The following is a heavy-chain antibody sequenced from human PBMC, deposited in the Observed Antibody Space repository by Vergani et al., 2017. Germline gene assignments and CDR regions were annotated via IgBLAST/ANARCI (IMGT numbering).Heavy chain of an antibody. J-gene: IGHJ4*02. CDR2: INHSGST. CDR1: GGSFSGYY. CDR3: ASRYCSSTSCRANFDY. V-gene: IGHV4-34*01. D-gene: IGHD2-2*01. Sequence: QVQLQQWGAGLLKPSETLSLTCAVYGGSFSGYYWSWIRQPPGKGLEWIGEINHSGSTNYNPSLKSRVTISVDTSKNQFSLKLSSVTAADTAVYYCASRYCSSTSCRANFDYWGQGTLVTVSS.